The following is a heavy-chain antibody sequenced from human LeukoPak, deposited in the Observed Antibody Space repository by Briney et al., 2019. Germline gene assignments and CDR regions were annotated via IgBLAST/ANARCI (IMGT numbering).Heavy chain of an antibody. CDR2: INPSGGST. CDR3: ASAYSGSYLDNFDY. CDR1: GYTFTSYY. J-gene: IGHJ4*02. V-gene: IGHV1-46*03. Sequence: GASVKVTCQASGYTFTSYYMHWLRQAPAQGLEWMGIINPSGGSTSYAQKFQGRVTMTRDTSTSTVYMELSSLRSEDTAVYYCASAYSGSYLDNFDYWGQGTLVTVSS. D-gene: IGHD1-26*01.